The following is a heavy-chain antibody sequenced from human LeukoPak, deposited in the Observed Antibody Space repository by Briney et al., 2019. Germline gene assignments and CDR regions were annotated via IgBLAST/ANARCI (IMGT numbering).Heavy chain of an antibody. D-gene: IGHD6-13*01. J-gene: IGHJ3*02. CDR2: INPDNGVT. Sequence: ASVKVSCKTSGYTFTDYYMHWVRQAPGQGLEWMGWINPDNGVTSFAQKFQGRVTMTRDTSISTAYMELSRLRSDDTAVYYCASSSSWEIDAFDIWGQGTMVTVSS. V-gene: IGHV1-2*02. CDR3: ASSSSWEIDAFDI. CDR1: GYTFTDYY.